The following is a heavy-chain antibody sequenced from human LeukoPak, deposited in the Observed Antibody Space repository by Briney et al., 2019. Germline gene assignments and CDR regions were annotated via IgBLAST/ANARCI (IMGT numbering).Heavy chain of an antibody. V-gene: IGHV1-8*01. J-gene: IGHJ3*02. CDR2: MNPNSGNT. CDR3: ARRKFSYDDAFVI. CDR1: GYTFTSYD. Sequence: ASVKVSCKASGYTFTSYDINWVRQATGQGLEWMGWMNPNSGNTGYAQKFQGRVTMSRNTSISTAYMELSRLRSEDTAVYNSARRKFSYDDAFVIWGQGTMVTVSS. D-gene: IGHD5-12*01.